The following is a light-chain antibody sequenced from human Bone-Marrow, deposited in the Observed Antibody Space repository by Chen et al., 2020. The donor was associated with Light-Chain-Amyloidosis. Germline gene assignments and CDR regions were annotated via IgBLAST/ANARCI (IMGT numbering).Light chain of an antibody. CDR3: SSYTITNTLV. CDR1: SSDVSDANH. J-gene: IGLJ1*01. Sequence: QSAMTQPASVAGSPGQSITISCTGTSSDVSDANHFSWYQQHPDKAPKLMIYEITNRPAWVPYRFSGSKSDNSASLTISGLQTEDEADYFCSSYTITNTLVFVSGTRVTVL. V-gene: IGLV2-14*01. CDR2: EIT.